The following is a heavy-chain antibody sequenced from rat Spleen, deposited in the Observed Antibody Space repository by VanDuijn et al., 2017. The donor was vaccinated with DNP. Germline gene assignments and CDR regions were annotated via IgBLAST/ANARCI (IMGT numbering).Heavy chain of an antibody. J-gene: IGHJ2*01. CDR2: IIYDGSST. CDR1: GFTFTDYA. CDR3: TTEAADY. V-gene: IGHV5S10*01. Sequence: EVQLVESGGGLVQPGNSLKLSCAASGFTFTDYAMAWVRQSPVKALEWVATIIYDGSSTYYRDSVKGRFTISRDNAKSTLYLQMDSLRSEDTATYYCTTEAADYWGQGVMVTVSS.